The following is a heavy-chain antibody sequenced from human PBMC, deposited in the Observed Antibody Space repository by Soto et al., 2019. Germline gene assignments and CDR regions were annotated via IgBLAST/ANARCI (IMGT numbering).Heavy chain of an antibody. CDR1: GGTFSSYA. V-gene: IGHV1-69*13. J-gene: IGHJ6*01. CDR3: ASHYIVLVPAAKEYYCYYGMDV. CDR2: IIPIFGTA. D-gene: IGHD2-2*01. Sequence: ASVKISCKAFGGTFSSYAISWVRQAPGQGHEWMGGIIPIFGTANYAQKFQGRVTITADESTSTAYMELSSLRSEDTAVYYCASHYIVLVPAAKEYYCYYGMDVGGQKTKGSVSS.